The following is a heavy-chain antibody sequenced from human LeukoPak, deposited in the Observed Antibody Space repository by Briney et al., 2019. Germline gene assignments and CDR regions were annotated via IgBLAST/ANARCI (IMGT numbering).Heavy chain of an antibody. CDR3: ARRARWYYYDSSGHHDAFDI. V-gene: IGHV1-2*02. J-gene: IGHJ3*02. CDR1: GYTFTSYD. CDR2: MNPNSGGT. D-gene: IGHD3-22*01. Sequence: ASVKVSCKASGYTFTSYDINWVRQATGQGLEWTGWMNPNSGGTNYAQKFQGRVTMTRDTSISTAYMELSRLRSDDTAVYYCARRARWYYYDSSGHHDAFDIWGQGTMVTVSS.